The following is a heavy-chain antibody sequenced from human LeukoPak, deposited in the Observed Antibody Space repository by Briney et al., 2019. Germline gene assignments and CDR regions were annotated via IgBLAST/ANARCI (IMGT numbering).Heavy chain of an antibody. CDR3: ARLGYSSISYYFDY. CDR2: IYYSGST. Sequence: SETLSLTCTVSGGSISSYYWSWIRQPPGKGLEWVGYIYYSGSTNYNPSLKSRVTISGDTSKNQFSLQLSSVTAADTAVYYCARLGYSSISYYFDYWGRGTLVTVSS. V-gene: IGHV4-59*08. J-gene: IGHJ4*02. CDR1: GGSISSYY. D-gene: IGHD6-13*01.